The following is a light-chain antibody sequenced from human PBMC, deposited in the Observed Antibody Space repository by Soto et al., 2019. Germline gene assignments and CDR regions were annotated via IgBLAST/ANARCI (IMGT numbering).Light chain of an antibody. CDR1: QSVSSY. CDR3: QQRSNWLFS. CDR2: DAS. V-gene: IGKV3-11*01. J-gene: IGKJ3*01. Sequence: EIVLTQSPATLSLSPGERATLSCRASQSVSSYLAWYQQKPGQAPRLLIYDASNRATGIPARFSGSGSGTDFTLTISRLEPVDFAVYYCQQRSNWLFSFGPGTKVDIK.